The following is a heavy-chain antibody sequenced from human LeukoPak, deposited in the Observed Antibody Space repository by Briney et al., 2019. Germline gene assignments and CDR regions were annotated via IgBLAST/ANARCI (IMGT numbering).Heavy chain of an antibody. D-gene: IGHD2-8*01. Sequence: ASVKVSCKASGGTFSSYAISWVRQAPGQGLEWMGGIIPIFGTANYAQKFQGRVTITADESTSTAYMELSSLRSEDTAVYYCARAHRYCTNGVCYSRFDYWGQGTLVNVSS. CDR3: ARAHRYCTNGVCYSRFDY. CDR1: GGTFSSYA. V-gene: IGHV1-69*01. CDR2: IIPIFGTA. J-gene: IGHJ4*02.